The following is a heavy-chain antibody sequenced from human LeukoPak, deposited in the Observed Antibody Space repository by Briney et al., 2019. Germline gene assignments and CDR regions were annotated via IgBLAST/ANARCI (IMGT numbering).Heavy chain of an antibody. CDR1: GYTFTSYY. CDR3: ARDRSSGFPVDY. Sequence: ASVKVSCKASGYTFTSYYMHWVRQAPGQGLEWMGIINPSGGSTSYAQKFQGRVTMTRDTSTSTVYMELSSLRSEDTAVYCCARDRSSGFPVDYWGQGTLVTVSS. J-gene: IGHJ4*02. V-gene: IGHV1-46*01. D-gene: IGHD3-22*01. CDR2: INPSGGST.